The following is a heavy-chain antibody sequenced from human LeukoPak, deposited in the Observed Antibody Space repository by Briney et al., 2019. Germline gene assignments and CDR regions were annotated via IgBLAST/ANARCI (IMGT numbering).Heavy chain of an antibody. CDR3: ARDLAAPLLGYCSSTSCLHYGMDV. Sequence: GGSLRLSCAASGVTFSSYWMSWVRQAPGKGLEWGANIKQDGSEKYYVDSVKGRFTISRDNAKNSLYLQMNSLRAEDTAVYYCARDLAAPLLGYCSSTSCLHYGMDVWGQGTTVTVSS. J-gene: IGHJ6*02. CDR1: GVTFSSYW. V-gene: IGHV3-7*01. CDR2: IKQDGSEK. D-gene: IGHD2-2*01.